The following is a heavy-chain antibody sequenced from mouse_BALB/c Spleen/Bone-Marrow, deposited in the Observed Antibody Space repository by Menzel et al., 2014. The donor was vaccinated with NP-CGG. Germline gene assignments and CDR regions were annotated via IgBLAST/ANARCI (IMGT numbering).Heavy chain of an antibody. D-gene: IGHD1-1*01. Sequence: EVQGVESGGGLAQPGGSLRLSCATSGFTFTDYYMSWVRQPPGKALEWLGFIRNKPNGYTTEYSASVKGRFTISRDNSQSILCLQMNTLRAEDSATYYCARDDYGRGYWGQGTTLTVSS. CDR2: IRNKPNGYTT. CDR3: ARDDYGRGY. J-gene: IGHJ2*01. V-gene: IGHV7-3*02. CDR1: GFTFTDYY.